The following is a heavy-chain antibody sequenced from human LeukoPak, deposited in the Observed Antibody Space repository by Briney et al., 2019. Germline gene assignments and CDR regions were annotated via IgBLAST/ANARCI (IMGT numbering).Heavy chain of an antibody. CDR1: GGSISSSSYY. CDR2: IYYSGSA. Sequence: PETLSLTCTVSGGSISSSSYYWGWIRQPPGKGLEWIGSIYYSGSAYYNPSLKSRVTISVDTSKNQFSLKLSPVTAADTAVYYCAGDNTPDAFDIWGQGTMVTVSS. CDR3: AGDNTPDAFDI. J-gene: IGHJ3*02. V-gene: IGHV4-39*02.